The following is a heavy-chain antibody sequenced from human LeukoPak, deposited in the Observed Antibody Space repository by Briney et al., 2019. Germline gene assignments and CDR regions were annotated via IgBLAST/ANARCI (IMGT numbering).Heavy chain of an antibody. V-gene: IGHV4-59*01. CDR3: ARDSRIFTIDAFDI. D-gene: IGHD2/OR15-2a*01. CDR1: GGSISSYH. Sequence: PSETLSLTCTVSGGSISSYHWIWIRQAPGKGLEWIGYVDYSGDTRYNPSLRSRVTISVDTSKNQFSLKMISVTAADTAVYYCARDSRIFTIDAFDIWGQGTTVTVS. CDR2: VDYSGDT. J-gene: IGHJ3*02.